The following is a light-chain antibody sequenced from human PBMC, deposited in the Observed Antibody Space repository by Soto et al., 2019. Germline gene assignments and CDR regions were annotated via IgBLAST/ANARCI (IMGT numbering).Light chain of an antibody. CDR2: GAS. V-gene: IGKV3-15*01. J-gene: IGKJ4*01. CDR1: QSVGSN. Sequence: EIVMTQSPATLSVSPGERAALSCRASQSVGSNLAWYQQKPGRAPRLLIYGASTRATAIPARFSGSGSGTEFTLTISSLQSEDFAIYYCQQYKIWPEGFGGGTKVEIK. CDR3: QQYKIWPEG.